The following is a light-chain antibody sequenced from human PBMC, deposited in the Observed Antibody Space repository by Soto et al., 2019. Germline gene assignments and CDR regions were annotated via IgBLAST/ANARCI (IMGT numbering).Light chain of an antibody. CDR2: GAS. Sequence: DFQMTQSPSTLSASVGDRVTITCQTSQSINTYLNWYQQKPGKAPKLLIYGASSLQSGVPLRFSGSGSGTDFTLTISSLEPEDFATYYCQESYSALWGTCGQGTKV. J-gene: IGKJ1*01. CDR1: QSINTY. CDR3: QESYSALWGT. V-gene: IGKV1-39*01.